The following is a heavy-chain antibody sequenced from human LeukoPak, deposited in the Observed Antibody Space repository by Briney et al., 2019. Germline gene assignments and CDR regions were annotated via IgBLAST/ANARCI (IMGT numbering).Heavy chain of an antibody. CDR2: IRYDGSNK. CDR3: AKDRTPWVKDAFDI. J-gene: IGHJ3*02. D-gene: IGHD7-27*01. CDR1: GFTFRSYG. Sequence: GGSLRLSXAASGFTFRSYGMHWVRQTPGKGLEWLAFIRYDGSNKYYADSVKGRFTISRDNSKNTLYLQMNSLRAEDTAVYYCAKDRTPWVKDAFDILGQGTMVTVSS. V-gene: IGHV3-30*02.